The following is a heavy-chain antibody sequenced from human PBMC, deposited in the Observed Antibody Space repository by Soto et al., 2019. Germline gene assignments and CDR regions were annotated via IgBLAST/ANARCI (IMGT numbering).Heavy chain of an antibody. CDR1: GFTFSSYW. V-gene: IGHV3-74*01. J-gene: IGHJ4*02. CDR2: IKSDGSST. D-gene: IGHD3-16*02. Sequence: EVQLVESGGGLVQPGGSLRLSCAASGFTFSSYWMHWVRQAPGKGLVWVSRIKSDGSSTSYADSVKGRFTISRDNAKNTLYLQMNSLRAEDTAVYYCARDLGGVMTTFVGVIAQGYFDYWGQGTLVTVSS. CDR3: ARDLGGVMTTFVGVIAQGYFDY.